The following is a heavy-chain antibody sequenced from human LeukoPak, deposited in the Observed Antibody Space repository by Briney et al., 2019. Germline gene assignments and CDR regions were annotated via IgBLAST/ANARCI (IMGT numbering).Heavy chain of an antibody. D-gene: IGHD3-10*01. J-gene: IGHJ4*02. Sequence: GGSLRLSCAASGFTFSSYAMSWVRQAPGKGLEWVSGISGSGGNTYHADSVKGRFTISRDNSKNTLYLQMDSLRAEDTAVYYCAKAGVVATMIRGVIVGFFDYWGQGTLVTVSS. CDR1: GFTFSSYA. CDR2: ISGSGGNT. V-gene: IGHV3-23*01. CDR3: AKAGVVATMIRGVIVGFFDY.